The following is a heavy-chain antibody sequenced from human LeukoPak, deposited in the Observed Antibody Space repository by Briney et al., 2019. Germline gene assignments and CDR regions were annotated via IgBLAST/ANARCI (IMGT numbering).Heavy chain of an antibody. V-gene: IGHV4-4*07. CDR2: IYTSGST. D-gene: IGHD5-12*01. Sequence: SETLSLTCTVSGGSISSYFWSWIRQPAGKGLEWIGRIYTSGSTNYNPSLKSRVTMSVDTSKNQFSLKLSSVTAADTAVYYCARVATGINYYYYYMDVWGKGTTVTVSS. J-gene: IGHJ6*03. CDR1: GGSISSYF. CDR3: ARVATGINYYYYYMDV.